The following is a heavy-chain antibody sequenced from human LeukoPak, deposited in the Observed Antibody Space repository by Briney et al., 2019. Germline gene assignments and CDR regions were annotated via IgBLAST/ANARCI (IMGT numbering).Heavy chain of an antibody. V-gene: IGHV4-39*01. D-gene: IGHD3-10*01. CDR3: ATHDEGSYFES. J-gene: IGHJ4*02. Sequence: SETLSLTCAVSGGSIRSSRPYWGWIRQSPGRGLEWIGSIDYFGRAYYWPSLRSRASISIDTSKKQISLTLTSVTATDTALYYCATHDEGSYFESWGQGTLVTVSS. CDR2: IDYFGRA. CDR1: GGSIRSSRPY.